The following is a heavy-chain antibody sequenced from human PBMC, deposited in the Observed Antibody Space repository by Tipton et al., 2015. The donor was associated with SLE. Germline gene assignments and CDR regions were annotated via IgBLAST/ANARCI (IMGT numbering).Heavy chain of an antibody. CDR3: ARRQWGSGYDYFDY. CDR1: GGSISSASYY. D-gene: IGHD5-12*01. CDR2: IYYSGNT. J-gene: IGHJ4*02. V-gene: IGHV4-61*01. Sequence: TLSLTCTVSGGSISSASYYWSWIRQPPGKGLEWIGYIYYSGNTNYNPSLKSRVTMSVDTSKNQFSLKLSSVTAADTAVYYCARRQWGSGYDYFDYWGQGTLVTVSS.